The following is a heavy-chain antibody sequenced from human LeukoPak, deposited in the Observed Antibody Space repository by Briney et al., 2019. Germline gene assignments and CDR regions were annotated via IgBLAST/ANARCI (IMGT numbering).Heavy chain of an antibody. CDR2: IGISSGNT. CDR3: ARDHNYAFDN. D-gene: IGHD4-11*01. V-gene: IGHV3-48*04. Sequence: GGSLRLSCAASGFTFSYYSMNWVRQAPGKGLEWISYIGISSGNTKYADSVKGRFTISGDNAKSSLYLQMNSLRVEDTAVYYCARDHNYAFDNWGQGTLVTVSS. CDR1: GFTFSYYS. J-gene: IGHJ4*02.